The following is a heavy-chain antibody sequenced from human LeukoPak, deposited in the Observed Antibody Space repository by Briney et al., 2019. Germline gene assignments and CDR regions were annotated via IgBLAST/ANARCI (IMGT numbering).Heavy chain of an antibody. CDR3: AREDDWNYEDS. J-gene: IGHJ4*02. CDR2: MNQDGSEK. V-gene: IGHV3-7*01. D-gene: IGHD1-7*01. Sequence: GGSLRLSCAASGFTFSNYWMSWVRQAPGKGLEWVANMNQDGSEKYYVNSVKGRLTISRDNAKNSLYLQMNSLRAEDTAIYYCAREDDWNYEDSWGQGTLVTVSS. CDR1: GFTFSNYW.